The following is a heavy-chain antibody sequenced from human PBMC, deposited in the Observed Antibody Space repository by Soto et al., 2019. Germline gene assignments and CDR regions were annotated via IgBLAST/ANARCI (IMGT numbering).Heavy chain of an antibody. D-gene: IGHD2-2*01. J-gene: IGHJ4*02. V-gene: IGHV1-69*09. CDR3: ATPACAATWCSNSQNLDH. CDR1: GGTFVRHV. Sequence: QVQLVQSGAEVKKPESSVKVSCKTSGGTFVRHVISWVRHAPGQGPEWMGKINPLSGIPNYAQKFQDRVTFTADTASSTAYMELSSLRSDDTAVYYCATPACAATWCSNSQNLDHWGQGTLVTVSS. CDR2: INPLSGIP.